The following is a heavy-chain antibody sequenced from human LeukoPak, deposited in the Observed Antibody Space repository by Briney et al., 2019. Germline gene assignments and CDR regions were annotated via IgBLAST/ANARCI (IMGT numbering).Heavy chain of an antibody. J-gene: IGHJ6*04. Sequence: ASVTVSFTASGYTFTIYYMHWVRQAPGQGLEWMGLINPSGGSTSYSQKFQGRVTMTRDTSTSTVYMELSSLRSEDTAVYYCASGSRGWAQGTAYYYYGMDVWGKGTTVTVSS. CDR3: ASGSRGWAQGTAYYYYGMDV. CDR1: GYTFTIYY. V-gene: IGHV1-46*01. CDR2: INPSGGST. D-gene: IGHD6-19*01.